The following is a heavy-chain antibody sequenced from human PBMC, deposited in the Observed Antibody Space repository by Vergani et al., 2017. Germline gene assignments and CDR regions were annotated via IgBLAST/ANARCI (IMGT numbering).Heavy chain of an antibody. CDR3: AKGSIFGVEPPKFDY. CDR2: IYYSGST. V-gene: IGHV4-59*01. Sequence: QVQLQESGPGLVKPSETLSLTCTVSGGSISSYYWSWIRQPPGKGLEWIGYIYYSGSTNYNPSLKSRVTISRDNSKNTLYLQMNSLRAEDTAVYYCAKGSIFGVEPPKFDYWGQGTLVTVSS. D-gene: IGHD3-3*01. J-gene: IGHJ4*02. CDR1: GGSISSYY.